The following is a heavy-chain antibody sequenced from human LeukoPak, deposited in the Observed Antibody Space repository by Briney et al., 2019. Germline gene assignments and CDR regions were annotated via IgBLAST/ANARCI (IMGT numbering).Heavy chain of an antibody. D-gene: IGHD6-13*01. J-gene: IGHJ4*02. CDR3: ARDSIAAAGMFDY. CDR1: GGTFSSYA. Sequence: GASVKVSCKASGGTFSSYAISWVRQAPGQGLEWMGRIIPILGIANYAQKFQGRVTITADKSTSTAYMELSSLRSEDTAVYYCARDSIAAAGMFDYWGQGTLVTVSS. CDR2: IIPILGIA. V-gene: IGHV1-69*04.